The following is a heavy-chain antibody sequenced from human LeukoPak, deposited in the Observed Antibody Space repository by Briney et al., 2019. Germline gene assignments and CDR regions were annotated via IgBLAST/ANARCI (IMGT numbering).Heavy chain of an antibody. J-gene: IGHJ5*02. V-gene: IGHV3-30-3*01. D-gene: IGHD6-19*01. CDR3: ARAADSSGWYNWFDP. CDR1: GFTFSSYA. CDR2: ISYDGSNK. Sequence: GGSLRLSCAASGFTFSSYAMPWVRQAPGKGLEWVAVISYDGSNKYYADSVKGRFTISRDNSKNTLYLQMNSLRAEDTAVYYCARAADSSGWYNWFDPWGQGTLVTVSP.